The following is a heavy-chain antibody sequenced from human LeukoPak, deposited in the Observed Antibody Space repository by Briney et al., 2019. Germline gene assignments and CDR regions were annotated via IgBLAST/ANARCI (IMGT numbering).Heavy chain of an antibody. V-gene: IGHV1-2*02. Sequence: ASVKVSCKASGYTFTGYYMHWVRQAPGQGLEWMGWINPNSGGTNYAQRFEARVTLTRDTSINTGYMEMRGLTSDDTAIYYCAKSQYSFGAGSTRPLFDYWGQGTLVTVSS. J-gene: IGHJ4*02. CDR3: AKSQYSFGAGSTRPLFDY. CDR2: INPNSGGT. CDR1: GYTFTGYY. D-gene: IGHD3-10*01.